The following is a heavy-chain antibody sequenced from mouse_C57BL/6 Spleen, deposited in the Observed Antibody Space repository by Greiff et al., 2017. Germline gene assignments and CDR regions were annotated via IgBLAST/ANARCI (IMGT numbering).Heavy chain of an antibody. D-gene: IGHD2-3*01. CDR2: IHPNSGSS. CDR1: GYTFTSYW. V-gene: IGHV1-64*01. CDR3: ARDGYYPFAY. Sequence: QVQLQQPGAELVKPGASVKLSCKASGYTFTSYWMHWVKQRPGQGLEWIGMIHPNSGSSNYNEKFKSKATLTVDKSSSTAYMQLSSLTSEDSAVYYCARDGYYPFAYWGQGTLVTVSA. J-gene: IGHJ3*01.